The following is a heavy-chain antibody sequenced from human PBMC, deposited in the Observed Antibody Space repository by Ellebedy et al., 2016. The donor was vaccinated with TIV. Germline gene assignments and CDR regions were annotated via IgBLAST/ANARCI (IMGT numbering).Heavy chain of an antibody. CDR2: INPSGGST. CDR1: GYTFTSYY. J-gene: IGHJ4*02. CDR3: ARDRTAYYDISTGYSTTDY. V-gene: IGHV1-46*01. D-gene: IGHD3-9*01. Sequence: ASVKVSCKASGYTFTSYYMHWVRQAPGQVLEWMGLINPSGGSTSYAQKFQGRVTMTRDTSTSTVYMELSSLRSEDTAVYYCARDRTAYYDISTGYSTTDYWGQGTLVTVSS.